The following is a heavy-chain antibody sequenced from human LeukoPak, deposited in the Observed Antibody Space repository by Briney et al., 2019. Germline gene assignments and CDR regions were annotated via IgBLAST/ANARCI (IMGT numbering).Heavy chain of an antibody. J-gene: IGHJ4*02. Sequence: GGSLRLSCAASGFTFSNAWMSWVRQAPGKGLEWVGRIKSKTDGGTTDYAAPVKGRFTISRDDSKNTLYLQMNSLKTKDTAVYYCTTDEWELHFDYWGQGTLVTVSS. CDR2: IKSKTDGGTT. CDR3: TTDEWELHFDY. CDR1: GFTFSNAW. D-gene: IGHD1-26*01. V-gene: IGHV3-15*01.